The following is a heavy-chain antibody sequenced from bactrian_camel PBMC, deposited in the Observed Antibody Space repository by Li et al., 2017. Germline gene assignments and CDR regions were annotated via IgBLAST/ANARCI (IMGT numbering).Heavy chain of an antibody. D-gene: IGHD6*01. CDR1: GITVSRNG. CDR3: AARDGGSCQGGFPY. V-gene: IGHV3S40*01. Sequence: VQLVESGGGLVQPGGSLRHSCAASGITVSRNGMSWVRQAPGKGLEWVSAVNSGGDSTYYADSVKGRFTISRDSAKNTLYLQMNNLKPEDTAMYYCAARDGGSCQGGFPYWGQGTQVTVS. J-gene: IGHJ4*01. CDR2: VNSGGDST.